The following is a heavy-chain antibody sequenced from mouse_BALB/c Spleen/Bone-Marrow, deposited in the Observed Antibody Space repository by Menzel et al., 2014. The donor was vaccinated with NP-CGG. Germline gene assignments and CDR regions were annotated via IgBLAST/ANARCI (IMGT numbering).Heavy chain of an antibody. CDR1: GYTFTSYW. V-gene: IGHV1-87*01. CDR3: ARGRNYYGSSYYFDY. Sequence: VQLQESGAELARPGASVKLSCKASGYTFTSYWMQWVKQRPGQGLEWIGAIYPGDGDTRYTQKFKGKATLTADKSSSTAYMQRSSLASEDSAVYYCARGRNYYGSSYYFDYWGQGTTLTVSS. D-gene: IGHD1-1*01. J-gene: IGHJ2*01. CDR2: IYPGDGDT.